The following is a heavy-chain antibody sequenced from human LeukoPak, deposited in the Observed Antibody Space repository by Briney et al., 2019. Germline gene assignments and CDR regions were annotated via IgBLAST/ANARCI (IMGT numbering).Heavy chain of an antibody. D-gene: IGHD4/OR15-4a*01. CDR1: GFTFSSYA. V-gene: IGHV3-30*04. CDR3: ARRAGAYSHPYDY. Sequence: GGSLRLSCAASGFTFSSYAMHWVRQAPGKGLEWGAVISYDGSNKYYADSVEGRFTISRDNSKNTLYLQMNSLRAEDTAVYYCARRAGAYSHPYDYWGQGTLVTVSS. J-gene: IGHJ4*02. CDR2: ISYDGSNK.